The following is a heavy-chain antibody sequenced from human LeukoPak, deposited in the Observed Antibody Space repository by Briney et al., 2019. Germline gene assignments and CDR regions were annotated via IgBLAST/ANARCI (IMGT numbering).Heavy chain of an antibody. Sequence: PGGSLRLSCAASGFTFSSYAMSWVRQSPRKGLEWVSAISDSTDNTYYADSVKGRFTISRDNSKNTLYLQMDSLRAEDTAVYYCAKFRYGSGSLYYYYYMDVWGKGTTVTISS. CDR1: GFTFSSYA. V-gene: IGHV3-23*01. CDR2: ISDSTDNT. D-gene: IGHD3-10*01. CDR3: AKFRYGSGSLYYYYYMDV. J-gene: IGHJ6*03.